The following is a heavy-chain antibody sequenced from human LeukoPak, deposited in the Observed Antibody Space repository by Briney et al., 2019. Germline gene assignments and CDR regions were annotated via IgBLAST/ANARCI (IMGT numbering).Heavy chain of an antibody. D-gene: IGHD3-22*01. V-gene: IGHV4-38-2*02. Sequence: SETLSLTCTVSGYSISSGYYWGWIRQPPGKGLEWIGSIYHSGSTYYNPSLKSRVPISVDTSKNQFSLKLSYVTAADTAVYYCARDGLKLRYYYDCSDTVVDYWGQGTLVIASS. CDR2: IYHSGST. CDR1: GYSISSGYY. CDR3: ARDGLKLRYYYDCSDTVVDY. J-gene: IGHJ4*02.